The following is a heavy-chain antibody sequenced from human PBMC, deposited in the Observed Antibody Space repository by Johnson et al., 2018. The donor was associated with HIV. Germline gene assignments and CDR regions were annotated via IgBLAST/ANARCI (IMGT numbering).Heavy chain of an antibody. CDR1: GFTLSNHW. J-gene: IGHJ3*01. V-gene: IGHV3-7*05. CDR3: VTADRGSA. Sequence: VQLVESGGGLVQPGGSLRLSCAASGFTLSNHWMSWVRQAPGKGLEYVANVNQDGSAKFYVDSVKDRFTISRDNAKNSLYLQMNSLRDEDTAVYYCVTADRGSAWGQGTTVTVSS. CDR2: VNQDGSAK. D-gene: IGHD1-26*01.